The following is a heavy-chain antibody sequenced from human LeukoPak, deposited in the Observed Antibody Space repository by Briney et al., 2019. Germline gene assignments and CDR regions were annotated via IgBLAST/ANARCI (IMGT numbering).Heavy chain of an antibody. CDR1: GGPFRLYY. D-gene: IGHD3-16*02. J-gene: IGHJ4*02. V-gene: IGHV4-59*01. Sequence: SETLSLTCDVNGGPFRLYYWNWVRQPPGKGLEWIGYISYSGSTNYNPSLKSRVTISVDTSKNQFSLKLSSVTAADTAVYYCARYVWGSYPTFEDYWGQGTLVTVSS. CDR3: ARYVWGSYPTFEDY. CDR2: ISYSGST.